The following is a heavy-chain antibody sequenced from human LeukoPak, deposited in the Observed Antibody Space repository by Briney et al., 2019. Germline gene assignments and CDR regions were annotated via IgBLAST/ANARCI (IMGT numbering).Heavy chain of an antibody. Sequence: SETLSLTCTVSGGSISSYYWSWIRQPPGKGLEWIGDIYYSGSTNYNPSLKSRVTISVDTSKNQFSLKLSSVTAADTAVYYCARAIAAAGHLYYYYYYYMDVWGKGTTVTVSS. CDR1: GGSISSYY. D-gene: IGHD6-13*01. J-gene: IGHJ6*03. CDR3: ARAIAAAGHLYYYYYYYMDV. V-gene: IGHV4-59*01. CDR2: IYYSGST.